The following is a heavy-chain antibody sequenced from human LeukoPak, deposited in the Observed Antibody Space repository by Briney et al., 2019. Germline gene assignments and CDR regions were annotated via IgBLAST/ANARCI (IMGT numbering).Heavy chain of an antibody. CDR3: ATYRTVARTNWFDS. CDR2: IRQDGSET. D-gene: IGHD2-21*01. V-gene: IGHV3-7*01. J-gene: IGHJ5*01. Sequence: GGSLRLSCAASGFGFSTYYMSWVRQAPGKGLEGVANIRQDGSETFYVDSVKGRFTISRDNAKNPLYLQLSSLRVEDTAVYYCATYRTVARTNWFDSWGQGTLVTVSS. CDR1: GFGFSTYY.